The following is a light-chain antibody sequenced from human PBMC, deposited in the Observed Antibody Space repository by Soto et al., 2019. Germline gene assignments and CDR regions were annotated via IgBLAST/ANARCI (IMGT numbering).Light chain of an antibody. V-gene: IGKV4-1*01. Sequence: DIVMTQSPDSLAVSLGEKATINCKSSQSVLYSSNNKNYLAWYQQKPGQPPKLLIYWASTRESGVPDRFSGSGSGTDFTLTISSLQAEDVAVYYCQQYDSTPRTFAQGTKVEIK. CDR2: WAS. CDR1: QSVLYSSNNKNY. J-gene: IGKJ1*01. CDR3: QQYDSTPRT.